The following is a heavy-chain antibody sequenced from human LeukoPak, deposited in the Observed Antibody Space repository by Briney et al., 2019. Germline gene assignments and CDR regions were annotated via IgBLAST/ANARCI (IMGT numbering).Heavy chain of an antibody. CDR2: INPNSGGT. V-gene: IGHV1-2*06. Sequence: ASVKVSCKASGYTFTGYYMHWVRQAPGQGLEWMGRINPNSGGTNYAQKFQGRVTMTRDTSISTAYMELSRLRSDDTAVYYCARGYSSGWYYYYMDVWGKGTTVTVSS. D-gene: IGHD6-19*01. CDR1: GYTFTGYY. CDR3: ARGYSSGWYYYYMDV. J-gene: IGHJ6*03.